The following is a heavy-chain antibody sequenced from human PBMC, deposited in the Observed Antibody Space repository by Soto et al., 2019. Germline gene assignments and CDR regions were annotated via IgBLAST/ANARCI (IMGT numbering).Heavy chain of an antibody. CDR2: ITDTGGDA. Sequence: GGSLRLSCVASGLTFGSRAMSWVRQAPGEGLQWVSTITDTGGDAKYADSVRGRFVICRDNSKKTLYLQMTSLTAEDSAMYFCARGSTDSYPGSRIFDFWGRGTLVTVSS. J-gene: IGHJ4*02. D-gene: IGHD3-10*01. V-gene: IGHV3-23*01. CDR1: GLTFGSRA. CDR3: ARGSTDSYPGSRIFDF.